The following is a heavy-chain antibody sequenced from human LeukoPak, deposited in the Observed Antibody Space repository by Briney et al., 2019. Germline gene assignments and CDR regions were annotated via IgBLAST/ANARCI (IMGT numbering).Heavy chain of an antibody. CDR3: ARALERYYFYF. Sequence: SQTLSLTCAISGGTVSGNSGAWIWIRQTPSRGLEWLGRTYYMFKWFHEYAVSVKGRIIISPGTANNQFSLHLSSVTADDTGVYYCARALERYYFYFWGQGTLVTVSS. CDR1: GGTVSGNSGA. V-gene: IGHV6-1*01. J-gene: IGHJ4*02. CDR2: TYYMFKWFH. D-gene: IGHD1-1*01.